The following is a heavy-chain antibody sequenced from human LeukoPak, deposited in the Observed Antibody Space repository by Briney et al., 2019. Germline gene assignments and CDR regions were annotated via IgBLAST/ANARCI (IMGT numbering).Heavy chain of an antibody. J-gene: IGHJ2*01. CDR3: ARDYQYYDILTGYYKGRWYYDL. V-gene: IGHV4-59*01. Sequence: SETLSLTCTVSGGSISSYYWSWIRQPPGKGLEWIGYIYYSGSTNYNPSLKSRVTISVDTSKNQFSLKLSSVTAADTAVYYCARDYQYYDILTGYYKGRWYYDLWGRGTLVTVSS. D-gene: IGHD3-9*01. CDR1: GGSISSYY. CDR2: IYYSGST.